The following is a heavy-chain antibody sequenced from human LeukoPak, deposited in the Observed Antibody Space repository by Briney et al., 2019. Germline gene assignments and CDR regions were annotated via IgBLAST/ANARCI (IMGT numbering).Heavy chain of an antibody. Sequence: PGGSLRLSCAASGFTLSRHDMHWVRQAPGKGLEWVSTISGSGSSTYYADSVKGRFTISRDNSKNTLYLQMNSLRVEDTAVYYCAKARGSTSGKSYFDYWGQGTLVTVSS. J-gene: IGHJ4*02. CDR1: GFTLSRHD. V-gene: IGHV3-23*01. CDR2: ISGSGSST. CDR3: AKARGSTSGKSYFDY. D-gene: IGHD6-13*01.